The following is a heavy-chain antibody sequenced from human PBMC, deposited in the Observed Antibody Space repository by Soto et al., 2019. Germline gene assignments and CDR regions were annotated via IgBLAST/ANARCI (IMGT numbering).Heavy chain of an antibody. D-gene: IGHD3-3*01. Sequence: GGSLRLSCAASGFTFSSYSMNWVRQAPGKGLEWVSYISSSSSTIYYADSVKGRFTISRDNAKNSLYLQMNSLRAEDTAVYYCARDYYDFWSGLNDYYYYYYMDVWGKGTTVTVSS. J-gene: IGHJ6*03. CDR3: ARDYYDFWSGLNDYYYYYYMDV. CDR2: ISSSSSTI. CDR1: GFTFSSYS. V-gene: IGHV3-48*01.